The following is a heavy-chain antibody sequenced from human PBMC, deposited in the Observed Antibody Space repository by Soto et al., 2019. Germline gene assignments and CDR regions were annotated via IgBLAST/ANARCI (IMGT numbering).Heavy chain of an antibody. CDR1: GGTFSSYA. Sequence: ASVKVSCKASGGTFSSYAISWVRQAPGQGLEWMGGIIPIFGTANYAQKFQGRVTITADESTSTAYMELSSLRSEDTAVYYCARDMAVVPAAYNWFDPWGQGTLVTVPS. CDR3: ARDMAVVPAAYNWFDP. D-gene: IGHD2-2*01. V-gene: IGHV1-69*13. CDR2: IIPIFGTA. J-gene: IGHJ5*02.